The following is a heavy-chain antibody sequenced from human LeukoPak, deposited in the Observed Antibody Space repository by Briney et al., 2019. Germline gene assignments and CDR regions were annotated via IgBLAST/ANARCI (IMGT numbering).Heavy chain of an antibody. V-gene: IGHV1-8*03. CDR1: GYTFTSYD. Sequence: GASVTVSCKASGYTFTSYDINWVRQATGQGLEWMGWMNPNSGNTGYAQKFQGRVTITRNTSISTAYMELSSLRSEDTAVYYCARQMYSSSWIWFDPWGQGTLVTVSS. CDR2: MNPNSGNT. CDR3: ARQMYSSSWIWFDP. J-gene: IGHJ5*02. D-gene: IGHD6-13*01.